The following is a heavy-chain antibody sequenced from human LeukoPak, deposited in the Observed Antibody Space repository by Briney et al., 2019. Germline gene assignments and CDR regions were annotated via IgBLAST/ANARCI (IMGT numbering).Heavy chain of an antibody. D-gene: IGHD2-21*01. CDR3: ARGGDDY. CDR2: INPDGSIT. V-gene: IGHV3-74*01. CDR1: GVTSSNRW. Sequence: PGGSLRLSCTVSGVTSSNRWMYWVRQAPGKGLVWVALINPDGSITTHADSVKGRFTISRDNAKNTLYLQMNSLRGEDTAMYFCARGGDDYWGQGTLVVVSS. J-gene: IGHJ4*02.